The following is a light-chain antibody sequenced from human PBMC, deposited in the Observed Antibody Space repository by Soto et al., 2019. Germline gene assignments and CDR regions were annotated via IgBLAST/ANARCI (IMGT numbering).Light chain of an antibody. J-gene: IGLJ2*01. Sequence: NFMLTQPHSVSESPGKTVTISCTRSSGNIVSNYVQWYQQRPGSFPTTVIYEDDDRPSGVPDRFSGSIDTSSNSASLTISGLKTEDEADYYCQSYDADILIFGGGTKVTVL. CDR1: SGNIVSNY. CDR2: EDD. V-gene: IGLV6-57*01. CDR3: QSYDADILI.